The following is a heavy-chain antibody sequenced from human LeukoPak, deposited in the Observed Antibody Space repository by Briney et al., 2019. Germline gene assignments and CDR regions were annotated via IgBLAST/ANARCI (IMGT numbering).Heavy chain of an antibody. D-gene: IGHD6-13*01. CDR1: GYTFTSYD. CDR2: MNPNSGNT. CDR3: ARVAAAAGRDAFDI. V-gene: IGHV1-8*01. J-gene: IGHJ3*02. Sequence: ASVKVSCKASGYTFTSYDISWVRQATGQGLEWMGWMNPNSGNTGYAQKFQGRVTMTRNTSISTAYMELSSLRSEDTAVYYCARVAAAAGRDAFDIWGQGTMVTVSS.